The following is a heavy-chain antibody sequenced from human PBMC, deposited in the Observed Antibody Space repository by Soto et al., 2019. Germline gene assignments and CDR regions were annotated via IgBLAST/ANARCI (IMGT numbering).Heavy chain of an antibody. CDR3: AKDGNWLDVYYDV. J-gene: IGHJ4*02. D-gene: IGHD3-16*01. Sequence: EVQLLESGGGLVQPGGSLRLSCVGSGIEFSNYAMSWVRQAPGKGLEWVSIVSASGRSRYHADSVNGRFTISRDNSKNTLYLHMTNLRAEDTAVYYCAKDGNWLDVYYDVWCQGTPVTVSS. CDR2: VSASGRSR. V-gene: IGHV3-23*01. CDR1: GIEFSNYA.